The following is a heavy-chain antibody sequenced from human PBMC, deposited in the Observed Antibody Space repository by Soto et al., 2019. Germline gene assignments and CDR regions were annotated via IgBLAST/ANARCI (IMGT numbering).Heavy chain of an antibody. CDR2: IYYSGST. J-gene: IGHJ5*02. D-gene: IGHD6-6*01. CDR3: ARTFIWSSSDWFDP. Sequence: SSETLSLTCTVSGGSISSYYWSWIRQPPGKGLEWIGYIYYSGSTNYNPSLKSRVTISVDTSKNQFSLKLSSVTAADTAVYYCARTFIWSSSDWFDPWGQGTLVTSPQ. V-gene: IGHV4-59*01. CDR1: GGSISSYY.